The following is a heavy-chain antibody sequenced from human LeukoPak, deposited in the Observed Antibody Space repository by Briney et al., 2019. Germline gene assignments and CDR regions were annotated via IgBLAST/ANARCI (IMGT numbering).Heavy chain of an antibody. D-gene: IGHD3-16*01. CDR1: GFSFRSYA. J-gene: IGHJ4*02. CDR2: ISGGGSST. V-gene: IGHV3-23*01. CDR3: AKDQFSYVWGNLEY. Sequence: GGSLRLSCAASGFSFRSYAMIWVRQAPGKGLEWVSAISGGGSSTYYADSVKGRFTISRDDPKNTLYLQINSLRVEDTAMYYCAKDQFSYVWGNLEYWGQGTLVTVSS.